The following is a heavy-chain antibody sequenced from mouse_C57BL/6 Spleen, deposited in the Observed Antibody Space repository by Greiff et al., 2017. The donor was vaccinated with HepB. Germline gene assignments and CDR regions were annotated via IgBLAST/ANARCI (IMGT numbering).Heavy chain of an antibody. V-gene: IGHV14-3*01. CDR3: AICPDYYYGRSRDYFDY. J-gene: IGHJ2*01. CDR2: IDPANGNT. Sequence: VHVKQSVAELVRPGASVKLSCTASGFNIKNTYMHWVKQRPEQGLEWIGRIDPANGNTKYAPKLQGKATITADTSSNTAYLQLSSLTSEDTAIYYGAICPDYYYGRSRDYFDYWGQGTTLTVSS. CDR1: GFNIKNTY. D-gene: IGHD1-1*01.